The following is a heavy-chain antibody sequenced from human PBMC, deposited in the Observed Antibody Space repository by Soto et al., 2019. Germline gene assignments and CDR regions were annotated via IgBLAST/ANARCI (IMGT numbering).Heavy chain of an antibody. CDR2: IYYSGST. V-gene: IGHV4-59*08. CDR1: GGSISSYY. D-gene: IGHD2-2*01. J-gene: IGHJ6*03. CDR3: ARYCSSTSCGYYYYMDV. Sequence: SETLSLTCTVSGGSISSYYWSWIRQPPGKGLEWIGYIYYSGSTNYNPSLKSRVTISVDTSKNQFSLKLSSVTAADTAVYYCARYCSSTSCGYYYYMDVWGKGTTVTVSS.